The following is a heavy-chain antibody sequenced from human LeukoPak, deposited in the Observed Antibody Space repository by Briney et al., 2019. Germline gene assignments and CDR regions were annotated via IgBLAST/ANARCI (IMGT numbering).Heavy chain of an antibody. CDR3: ASTYYYDSSGYYSHFDS. D-gene: IGHD3-22*01. J-gene: IGHJ4*02. Sequence: KPSETLSLTCTVSGGSISSSSYYWGWIRQPPGKGLEWIGNIYFSGSTYYNPSLKSRVTISVDTSKNQFSLKLSSVTAADTAVYYCASTYYYDSSGYYSHFDSWGQGTLVTVSS. CDR2: IYFSGST. V-gene: IGHV4-39*01. CDR1: GGSISSSSYY.